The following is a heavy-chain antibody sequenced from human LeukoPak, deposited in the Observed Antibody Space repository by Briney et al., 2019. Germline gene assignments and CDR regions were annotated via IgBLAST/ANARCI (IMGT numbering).Heavy chain of an antibody. CDR1: GFTVSSNY. V-gene: IGHV3-66*01. CDR3: ARVKVGMGIAAAGFDY. CDR2: IYSGGST. J-gene: IGHJ4*02. D-gene: IGHD6-13*01. Sequence: GGSLRLPCAASGFTVSSNYMSWVRQALGKGLEWVSVIYSGGSTYYADSVKGRFTISRDNSKNTLYLQMNSLRAEDTAVYYCARVKVGMGIAAAGFDYWGQGTLVTVSS.